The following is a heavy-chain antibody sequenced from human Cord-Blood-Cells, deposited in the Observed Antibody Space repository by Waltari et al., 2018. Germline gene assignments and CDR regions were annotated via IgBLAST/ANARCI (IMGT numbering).Heavy chain of an antibody. Sequence: QVQLQESGPGLVKPSETLSLTCAVSGYSISSGYYGGWIRQPPGKGLEWIGSIYHSGSTYYNPSLKSRVTISVDTSKNQFSLKLSSVTAADTAVYYCARDARIGGSGDYWGQGTLVTVSS. CDR3: ARDARIGGSGDY. J-gene: IGHJ4*02. CDR1: GYSISSGYY. CDR2: IYHSGST. D-gene: IGHD3-10*01. V-gene: IGHV4-38-2*02.